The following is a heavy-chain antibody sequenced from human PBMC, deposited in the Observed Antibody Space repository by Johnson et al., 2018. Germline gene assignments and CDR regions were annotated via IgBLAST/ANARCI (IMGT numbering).Heavy chain of an antibody. D-gene: IGHD2-15*01. V-gene: IGHV4-34*01. J-gene: IGHJ6*01. CDR2: INHSGST. Sequence: VQLQQWGAGLLKPSETLSLTCAVYGGSFSGYYWTWIRQPPGKGLEWLGEINHSGSTNYNPSLKSRLIISVDTSKNHSSLQLRSGTAADTAVYYCARGSILRGNYYYYGMGVWGQGTTVTVSS. CDR3: ARGSILRGNYYYYGMGV. CDR1: GGSFSGYY.